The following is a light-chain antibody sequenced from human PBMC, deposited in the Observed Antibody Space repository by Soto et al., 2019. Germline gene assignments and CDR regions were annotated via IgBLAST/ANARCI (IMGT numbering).Light chain of an antibody. Sequence: DIQMTQSPSSLSASVGDRVTITCRASQGISNYLAWYQQKPGKVPKLLIYAASTLQSGVPSRFSGSGSGTDFTLISSSLQPEDVATYYCQKYNSAPQTFGQGTKVEIK. V-gene: IGKV1-27*01. CDR1: QGISNY. CDR2: AAS. CDR3: QKYNSAPQT. J-gene: IGKJ1*01.